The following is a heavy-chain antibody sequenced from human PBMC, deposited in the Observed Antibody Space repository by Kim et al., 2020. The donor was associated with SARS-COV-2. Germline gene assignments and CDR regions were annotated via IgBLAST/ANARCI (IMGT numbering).Heavy chain of an antibody. D-gene: IGHD3-10*01. CDR1: GFTFSSHW. CDR3: ATTFATSDGWFNYFDY. CDR2: INSDGSST. Sequence: GGSLRLSCAASGFTFSSHWMHWVRQVPGKGPVWVSRINSDGSSTSYADSVRGRFTISRDNAENTVYLQMNSLRAEDTAVYYCATTFATSDGWFNYFDYWGQGTLGTVSS. J-gene: IGHJ4*02. V-gene: IGHV3-74*01.